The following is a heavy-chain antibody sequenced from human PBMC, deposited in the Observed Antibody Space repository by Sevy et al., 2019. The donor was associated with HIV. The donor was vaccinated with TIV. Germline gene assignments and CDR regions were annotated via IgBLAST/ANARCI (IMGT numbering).Heavy chain of an antibody. CDR2: ISHDGNYK. CDR3: ARLFSCGGDCYYLDY. CDR1: GFTFSSSG. V-gene: IGHV3-30*03. Sequence: GGSLRLSCSASGFTFSSSGMHWVRQAPGSGLEWVAVISHDGNYKNYADSVKVRFTISRDDFKNTLYLQMSSLRPEDTAVYFCARLFSCGGDCYYLDYWGQGALVTVSS. J-gene: IGHJ4*02. D-gene: IGHD2-21*02.